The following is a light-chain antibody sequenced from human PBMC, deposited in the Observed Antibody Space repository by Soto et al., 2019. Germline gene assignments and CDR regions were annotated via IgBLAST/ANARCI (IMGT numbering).Light chain of an antibody. CDR1: SSDVGSYNL. CDR2: EGT. J-gene: IGLJ1*01. Sequence: QYVLTQPASVSGSPGQSITISCTGTSSDVGSYNLVSWYQQHPGKAPKFMIYEGTKRPSGVSNRFSGSKSGNTASLTISGLQAEDEADYYCCSYAGSRHYVFGTGTKLTVL. V-gene: IGLV2-23*01. CDR3: CSYAGSRHYV.